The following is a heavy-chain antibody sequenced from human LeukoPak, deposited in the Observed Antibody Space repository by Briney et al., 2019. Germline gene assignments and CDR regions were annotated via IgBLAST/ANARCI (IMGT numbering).Heavy chain of an antibody. CDR3: ARNGPSSSSFPGGAFDI. Sequence: SETLSLTCTVSGGSISSYYWSWIRQPPGKGLEWIGYIYYSGSTYYNPSLKSRVTISVDTSKNQFSLKLSSVTAADTAFYYCARNGPSSSSFPGGAFDIWGQGTMVTVSS. D-gene: IGHD6-13*01. CDR1: GGSISSYY. J-gene: IGHJ3*02. CDR2: IYYSGST. V-gene: IGHV4-59*08.